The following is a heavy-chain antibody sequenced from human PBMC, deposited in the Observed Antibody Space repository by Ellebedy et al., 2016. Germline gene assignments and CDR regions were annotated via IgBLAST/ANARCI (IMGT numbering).Heavy chain of an antibody. D-gene: IGHD6-19*01. Sequence: GESLKISCAASGFTFTAFAMHWVRQAPGKGLEWVAVISVDGGNKFYADAVKGRFTISRDNSKNTLFLQMNSLRDKDTAVYYCAGAYNSGWHNFDYWGQGTLVTVSS. CDR1: GFTFTAFA. CDR2: ISVDGGNK. V-gene: IGHV3-30-3*01. J-gene: IGHJ4*02. CDR3: AGAYNSGWHNFDY.